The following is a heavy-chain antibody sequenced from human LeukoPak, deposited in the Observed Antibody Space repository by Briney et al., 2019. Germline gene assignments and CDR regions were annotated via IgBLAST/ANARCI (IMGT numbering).Heavy chain of an antibody. CDR1: GFTFSDYY. D-gene: IGHD3-10*01. CDR2: ISSSGSTI. J-gene: IGHJ3*02. V-gene: IGHV3-11*04. CDR3: ARDQLLWFGEFLTRNDAFDI. Sequence: GGSLRLSCAASGFTFSDYYMSWIRQAPGKGLEWVSCISSSGSTIYYADSVKGRFTISRDNAKNSLYLQMNSLRAEDTAVYYCARDQLLWFGEFLTRNDAFDIWGQGTMVTVSS.